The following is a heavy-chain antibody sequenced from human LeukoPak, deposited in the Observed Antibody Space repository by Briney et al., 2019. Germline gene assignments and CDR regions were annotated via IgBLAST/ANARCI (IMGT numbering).Heavy chain of an antibody. CDR3: ARLTTTGTGY. D-gene: IGHD1-1*01. CDR2: IYYSGST. CDR1: GGSISSSSYY. J-gene: IGHJ4*02. V-gene: IGHV4-39*01. Sequence: PSETLSLTCTVSGGSISSSSYYWGWIRQPPGKGLEWIGSIYYSGSTYYNPSLKSRVTISVDTSKNQFSLKLSSVTAADTAVYYCARLTTTGTGYWGQGTLVTVSS.